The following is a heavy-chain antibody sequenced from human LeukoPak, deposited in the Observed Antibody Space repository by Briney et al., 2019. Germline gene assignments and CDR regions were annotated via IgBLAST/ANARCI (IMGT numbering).Heavy chain of an antibody. D-gene: IGHD3-10*01. CDR1: GGSFSGYY. J-gene: IGHJ6*03. CDR2: INHSGST. CDR3: ARELRGYYYGSGSYNAMDV. V-gene: IGHV4-34*01. Sequence: SVTLSLTCAVYGGSFSGYYWSWIRQPPGKGLEWIGEINHSGSTNYNPSLKSRVTISVDTSKNQFSLKLSSVTAADTAVYYCARELRGYYYGSGSYNAMDVWGKGTTVTVSS.